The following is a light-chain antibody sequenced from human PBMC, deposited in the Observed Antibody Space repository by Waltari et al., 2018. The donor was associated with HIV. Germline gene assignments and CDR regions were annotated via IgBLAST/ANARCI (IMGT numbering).Light chain of an antibody. CDR3: QQYYTYPRT. CDR1: QASGTS. J-gene: IGKJ4*02. Sequence: AVQLTQSPSPFSAPNGDRVIMSSRAGQASGTSLAWYQQKSGKAPNLLIYGASTLQYGVPARFSGSGSGTDFTLTISCVQAEDVATYYCQQYYTYPRTFGEGTKVEIK. V-gene: IGKV1-8*01. CDR2: GAS.